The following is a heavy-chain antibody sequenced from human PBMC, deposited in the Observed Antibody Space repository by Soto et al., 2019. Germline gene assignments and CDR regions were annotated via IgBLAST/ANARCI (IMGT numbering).Heavy chain of an antibody. V-gene: IGHV3-23*01. CDR3: AKETYDYIWGSPAPNFDY. CDR1: GFTFSSYA. J-gene: IGHJ4*02. D-gene: IGHD3-16*01. Sequence: GGSLRLSCAASGFTFSSYAMSWVRQAPGKGLEWVSALSGSGGGTYYADSVKGRFTISRDNSKNPLYLQMNSLSAEDTAVYYCAKETYDYIWGSPAPNFDYWGQGTLVTVSS. CDR2: LSGSGGGT.